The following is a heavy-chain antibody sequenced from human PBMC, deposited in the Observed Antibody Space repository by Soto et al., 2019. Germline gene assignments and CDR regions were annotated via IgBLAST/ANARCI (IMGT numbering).Heavy chain of an antibody. Sequence: EVQLVESGGGLVQPGGSLRLSCAASGFTFSSYWMSWVRQAPGKGLEWVANIKQDGREKYYVDSVKGRFTISRDNAKNSLYLQMNSLRAEDTAVYYCASRYCSSTSCCFDYWGQGILVTVSS. V-gene: IGHV3-7*05. CDR3: ASRYCSSTSCCFDY. CDR2: IKQDGREK. D-gene: IGHD2-2*01. J-gene: IGHJ4*02. CDR1: GFTFSSYW.